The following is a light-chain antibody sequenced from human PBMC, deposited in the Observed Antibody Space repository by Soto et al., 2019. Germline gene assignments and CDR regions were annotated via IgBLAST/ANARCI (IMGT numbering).Light chain of an antibody. CDR1: QGISNY. CDR2: PAS. J-gene: IGKJ4*01. Sequence: DIQMTQSPSSLSASVGDRVSITCRARQGISNYLAWYQQKQGKVAKLLIYPASNVQSGVPARFSGIRSGTDFTLSTRTLHPLEVATYYCQNYKRDPPKPTFGGGTKVDI. CDR3: QNYKRDPPKPT. V-gene: IGKV1-27*01.